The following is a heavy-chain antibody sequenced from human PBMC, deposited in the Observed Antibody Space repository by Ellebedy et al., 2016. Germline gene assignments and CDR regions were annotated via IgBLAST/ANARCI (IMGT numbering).Heavy chain of an antibody. V-gene: IGHV1-3*01. Sequence: ASVKVSXKSSGYSFTSFTLHWVRQAPGQGLEWLGGINAGNGDTEYSQKFQGRVSMTTDSSTHTAYMDLRSLRSDDTAMYYCAKTSGWGYGENWGQGTLVTVSS. CDR1: GYSFTSFT. J-gene: IGHJ4*02. D-gene: IGHD3-10*01. CDR3: AKTSGWGYGEN. CDR2: INAGNGDT.